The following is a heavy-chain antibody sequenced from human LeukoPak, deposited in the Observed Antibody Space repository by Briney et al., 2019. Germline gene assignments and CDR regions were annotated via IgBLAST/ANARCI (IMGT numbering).Heavy chain of an antibody. J-gene: IGHJ4*02. CDR1: GGSIISYY. Sequence: ASETLSLTCSVSGGSIISYYWTWIRQPPGKGLEWIGYVYDTDTTNYNPSLQSRVTISLDTSNYQFFLTLTSITAADTAAYFCARDLGMADFDYWGQGTLVTVSS. CDR3: ARDLGMADFDY. CDR2: VYDTDTT. D-gene: IGHD6-13*01. V-gene: IGHV4-59*01.